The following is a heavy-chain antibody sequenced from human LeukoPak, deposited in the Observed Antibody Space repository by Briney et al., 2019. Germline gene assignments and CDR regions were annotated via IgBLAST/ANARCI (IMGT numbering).Heavy chain of an antibody. CDR3: ASTPAYESSGYSSDY. J-gene: IGHJ4*02. CDR2: IIPIFGTA. CDR1: GGTFSSYA. V-gene: IGHV1-69*06. D-gene: IGHD3-22*01. Sequence: GASVKVSWKASGGTFSSYAISWVRQAPGQGLEWMGGIIPIFGTANYAQKFQGRVTITADKSTSTAYMELSSLRSEDTAVYYCASTPAYESSGYSSDYWGQGTLVTVSS.